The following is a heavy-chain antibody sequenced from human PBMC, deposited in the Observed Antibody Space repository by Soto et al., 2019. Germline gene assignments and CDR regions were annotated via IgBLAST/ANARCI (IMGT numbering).Heavy chain of an antibody. Sequence: GSLRLSCAASGFTFSSYSMNWVRQAPGKGLEWVSSISSSSSYIYYADSVKGRFTISRDNAKNSLYLQMNSLKTEDTAVYYCARAPSYYGSGSHLWGQGTTVTVSS. V-gene: IGHV3-21*04. CDR1: GFTFSSYS. D-gene: IGHD3-10*01. CDR2: ISSSSSYI. CDR3: ARAPSYYGSGSHL. J-gene: IGHJ6*02.